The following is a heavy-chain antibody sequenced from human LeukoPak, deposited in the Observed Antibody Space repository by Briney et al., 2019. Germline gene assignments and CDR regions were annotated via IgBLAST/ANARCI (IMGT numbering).Heavy chain of an antibody. CDR3: TSNFDY. J-gene: IGHJ4*02. CDR1: GYSFTGYS. Sequence: ASVTVSCKASGYSFTGYSMHGVRQAPGQGLEWMGIINPSGGSTSYAQKFQGRVTMTRDTSTSTVYMELSSLRSEDTAVYYCTSNFDYWGQGTLVTVSS. V-gene: IGHV1-46*01. CDR2: INPSGGST.